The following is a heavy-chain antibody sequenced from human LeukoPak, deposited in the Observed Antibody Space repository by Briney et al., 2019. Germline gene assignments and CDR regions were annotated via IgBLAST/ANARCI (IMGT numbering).Heavy chain of an antibody. Sequence: ASVKVSCKASGYTFTSYDINWVRQATGQGLEWMGWINPNSGGTKYGQKFQGRVTMTRDTSISTAYMELSRLRSDDTAVYYCAREGDVVADVNWFDPWGQGTLVTVSS. CDR3: AREGDVVADVNWFDP. CDR2: INPNSGGT. V-gene: IGHV1-2*02. J-gene: IGHJ5*02. CDR1: GYTFTSYD. D-gene: IGHD2-2*01.